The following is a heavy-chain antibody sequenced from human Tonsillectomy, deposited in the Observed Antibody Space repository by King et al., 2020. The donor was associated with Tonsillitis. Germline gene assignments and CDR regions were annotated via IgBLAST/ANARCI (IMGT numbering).Heavy chain of an antibody. D-gene: IGHD3-10*01. CDR2: IYYSGST. J-gene: IGHJ4*02. Sequence: QLQESGPGLVKPSQTLSLTCTVSGRSISSGGYYWSWIRQHPGKGLEWIGYIYYSGSTYYNPSLKTRVTISLDTSTNQFSLNLSSVTAADTAVYYCAGLLWLGELAAFDYWGQGTLVTVSS. CDR1: GRSISSGGYY. V-gene: IGHV4-31*03. CDR3: AGLLWLGELAAFDY.